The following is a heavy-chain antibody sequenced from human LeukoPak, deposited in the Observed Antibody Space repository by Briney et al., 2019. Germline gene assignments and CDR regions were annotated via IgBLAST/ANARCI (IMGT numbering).Heavy chain of an antibody. CDR2: ISGGGDNT. CDR1: GFTFSRYA. Sequence: GGSLRLSCAASGFTFSRYAMSWVRQAPGKGLEWVSAISGGGDNTYYADSVKGRFTISRDNSKNTLYLQMNSLRAEDTAVYYCAKQGYCSSTSCRRYYYYYYMDVWGKGTTVTVSS. J-gene: IGHJ6*03. CDR3: AKQGYCSSTSCRRYYYYYYMDV. V-gene: IGHV3-23*01. D-gene: IGHD2-2*01.